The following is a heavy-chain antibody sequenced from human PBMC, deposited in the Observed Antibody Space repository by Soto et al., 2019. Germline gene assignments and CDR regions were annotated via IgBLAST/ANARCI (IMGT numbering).Heavy chain of an antibody. CDR1: GGSFSGYY. V-gene: IGHV4-34*01. D-gene: IGHD5-12*01. CDR3: ARRLLRGYADYYYYMDV. J-gene: IGHJ6*03. CDR2: INHSGST. Sequence: SETLSLTCAVYGGSFSGYYWSWIRQPPGKGLEWIGEINHSGSTNYNPSLKSRVTISVDTSKNQFSLKLSSVTAADTAVYYCARRLLRGYADYYYYMDVWGKGTTVTVSS.